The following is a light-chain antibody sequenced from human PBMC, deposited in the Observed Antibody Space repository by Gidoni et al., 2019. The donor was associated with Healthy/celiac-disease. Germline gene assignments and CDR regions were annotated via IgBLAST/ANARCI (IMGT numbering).Light chain of an antibody. Sequence: DPVMPQSLLSLPVTPGQPASISRRSSQSLLHSNGYTYLDWYQQKPGQSPQLLIYLGSNRATGVPDRFSGSGSGTDFTLKISRVEAEDVGIYYCMQALQTPRTFGQGTKVEIK. CDR1: QSLLHSNGYTY. CDR2: LGS. V-gene: IGKV2-28*01. J-gene: IGKJ1*01. CDR3: MQALQTPRT.